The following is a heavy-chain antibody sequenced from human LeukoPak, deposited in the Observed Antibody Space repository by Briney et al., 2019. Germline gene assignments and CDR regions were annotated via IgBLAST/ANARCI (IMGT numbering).Heavy chain of an antibody. J-gene: IGHJ4*02. CDR3: ASSQWLGLPFDY. CDR1: GFTFSRYW. Sequence: PGGSLRLSCAASGFTFSRYWMSWVRQAPGKGLEWVANIKQDGSQKSYVDSVKGRFTISRDNANNLLYLQMNSLRAEDTAVYYCASSQWLGLPFDYWGQGTLVTVSS. CDR2: IKQDGSQK. D-gene: IGHD6-19*01. V-gene: IGHV3-7*01.